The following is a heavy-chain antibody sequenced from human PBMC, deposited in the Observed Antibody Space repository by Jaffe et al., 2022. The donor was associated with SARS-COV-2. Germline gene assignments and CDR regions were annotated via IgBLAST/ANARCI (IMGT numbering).Heavy chain of an antibody. CDR3: AKAGEVGYSFGNLDS. Sequence: EVQLVESGGVVVQPGESLRLSCAASGFTFEYFAMHWVRQAPGKGLEWVSLISWDAAYTYYADSVKGRFTISKDISKNSLYLQMDSLRPEDTALYYCAKAGEVGYSFGNLDSWGQGTLVTVSS. V-gene: IGHV3-43D*03. D-gene: IGHD5-12*01. CDR1: GFTFEYFA. J-gene: IGHJ4*02. CDR2: ISWDAAYT.